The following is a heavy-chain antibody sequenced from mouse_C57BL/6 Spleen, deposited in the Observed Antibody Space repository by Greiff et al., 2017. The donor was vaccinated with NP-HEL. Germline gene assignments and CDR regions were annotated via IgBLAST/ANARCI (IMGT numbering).Heavy chain of an antibody. CDR3: ARLGATDYCFDY. V-gene: IGHV1-59*01. Sequence: QVQLQQPGAELVMPGASVKLSCKASGYTFTSYWMHWVKQRPGQGLEWIGVIDPSDSYTNYNQKFKGKATLTVDTSSSTAYMQLSSLTSEDSAVYYCARLGATDYCFDYWGQGTTLTVSS. CDR2: IDPSDSYT. D-gene: IGHD3-2*01. J-gene: IGHJ2*01. CDR1: GYTFTSYW.